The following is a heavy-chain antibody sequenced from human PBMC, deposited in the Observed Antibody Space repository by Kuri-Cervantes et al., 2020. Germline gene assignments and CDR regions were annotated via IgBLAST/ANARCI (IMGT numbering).Heavy chain of an antibody. CDR2: IYYSGST. J-gene: IGHJ6*02. D-gene: IGHD5-18*01. V-gene: IGHV4-30-4*08. CDR3: AREAVDTAMAPHYYYGMDV. Sequence: SETLSLTCTVSGGSISSGGYYWSWIRQHPGKGLEWIGYIYYSGSTYYNPSLKSRVTISVDTSKNQFSLKLSSVTAADTAVYYCAREAVDTAMAPHYYYGMDVWGQGTTVTVSS. CDR1: GGSISSGGYY.